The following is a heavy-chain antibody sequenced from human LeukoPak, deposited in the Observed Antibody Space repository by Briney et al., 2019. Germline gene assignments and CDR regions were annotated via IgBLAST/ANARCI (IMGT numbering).Heavy chain of an antibody. CDR2: ISYDGSNK. J-gene: IGHJ4*02. CDR1: GFTFSSYG. CDR3: AKDPVWFGDDPPYYFDY. V-gene: IGHV3-30*18. D-gene: IGHD3-10*01. Sequence: GGSLRLSCAASGFTFSSYGMHWVRQAPGKGLEWVAVISYDGSNKYYADSVKGRFTISRDNSKNTLYLQMNSLRAEDTAVYYCAKDPVWFGDDPPYYFDYWGQGTLVTVSS.